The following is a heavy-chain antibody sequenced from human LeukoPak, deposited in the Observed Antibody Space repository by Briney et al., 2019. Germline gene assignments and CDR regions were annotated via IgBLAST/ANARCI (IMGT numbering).Heavy chain of an antibody. D-gene: IGHD3-10*01. CDR2: INSDGSST. CDR1: GFTFSSYW. Sequence: GGSLRLSCAASGFTFSSYWMHWVSQAPGKGLVWVSRINSDGSSTSYADSVKGRFTISRDNAKNTLYLQMNCLRAEDTAVYYCARTTSTYYYGSGSYSRTAYYYYYGMDVWGQGTTVTVSS. V-gene: IGHV3-74*01. J-gene: IGHJ6*02. CDR3: ARTTSTYYYGSGSYSRTAYYYYYGMDV.